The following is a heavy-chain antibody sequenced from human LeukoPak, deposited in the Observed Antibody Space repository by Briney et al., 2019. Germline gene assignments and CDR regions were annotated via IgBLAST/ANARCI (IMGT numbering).Heavy chain of an antibody. J-gene: IGHJ4*02. D-gene: IGHD6-13*01. V-gene: IGHV3-21*01. CDR2: ISSSSSYI. CDR1: GFTFSSYG. CDR3: ARDGSSWWGGFDY. Sequence: PGGSLRLSCAASGFTFSSYGMSWVRQAPGKGLEWVSSISSSSSYIYYADSVKGRFTISRDNAKSSLYLQMNSLRAEDTAVYYCARDGSSWWGGFDYWGQGTLVTVSS.